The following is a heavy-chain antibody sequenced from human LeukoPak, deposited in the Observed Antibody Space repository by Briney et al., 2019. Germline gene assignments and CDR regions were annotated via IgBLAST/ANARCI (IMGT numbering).Heavy chain of an antibody. D-gene: IGHD2-15*01. V-gene: IGHV3-23*01. Sequence: PGGSLRLSCAASGFTFSSYAMSWVRQAPGKGLEWVSGLTNTGGSTYYADSVKGRFTISRDDSKNMLYLQMSSLRAEDTAIYYCAKDSPVATRWGQGTLVTVSS. CDR1: GFTFSSYA. J-gene: IGHJ4*02. CDR3: AKDSPVATR. CDR2: LTNTGGST.